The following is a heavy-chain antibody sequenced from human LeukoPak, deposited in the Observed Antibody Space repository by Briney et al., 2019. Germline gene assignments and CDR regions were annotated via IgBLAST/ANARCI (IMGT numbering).Heavy chain of an antibody. CDR1: GFNVNNNY. V-gene: IGHV3-66*01. D-gene: IGHD4-17*01. Sequence: GGSLRLSCAASGFNVNNNYMSWVRQAPGKGLEWVSVFYSDGRIFYADSVKGRFTISRDNFRNTLYLQMNSLRAEDTAVYYCARSVFGDYGGLDYWGQGTLVTVSS. CDR2: FYSDGRI. J-gene: IGHJ4*02. CDR3: ARSVFGDYGGLDY.